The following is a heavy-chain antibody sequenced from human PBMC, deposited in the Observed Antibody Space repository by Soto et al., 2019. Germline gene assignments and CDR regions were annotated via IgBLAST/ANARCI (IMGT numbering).Heavy chain of an antibody. CDR3: ARCHWSGYYDFDY. Sequence: GGSLRLSCAASGFTVSSNYMSWVRQAPGKGLEWVSVIYSGGSTYYADSVRGRFTISRDNSKNTLYLQMNSLRAEDTAVYYCARCHWSGYYDFDYWGQGTLVTVSS. CDR1: GFTVSSNY. J-gene: IGHJ4*02. V-gene: IGHV3-66*01. CDR2: IYSGGST. D-gene: IGHD3-3*01.